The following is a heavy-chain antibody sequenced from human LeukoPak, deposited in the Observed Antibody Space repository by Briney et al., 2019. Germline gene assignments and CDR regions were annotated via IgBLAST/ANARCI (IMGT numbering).Heavy chain of an antibody. J-gene: IGHJ4*02. CDR1: GGSFSGYY. CDR2: INHSGST. D-gene: IGHD3-10*01. CDR3: CRIYGSGSDFDY. Sequence: SETLSLTCAVYGGSFSGYYWSWIRQPPGKGLEWIGEINHSGSTNYNPPLKSRVTISVDTSKNQFSLKLSSVIAADTAVYYCCRIYGSGSDFDYWGQGTLVTVSS. V-gene: IGHV4-34*01.